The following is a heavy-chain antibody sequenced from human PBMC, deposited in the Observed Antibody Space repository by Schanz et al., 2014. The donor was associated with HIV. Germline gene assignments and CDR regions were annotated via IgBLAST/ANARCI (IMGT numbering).Heavy chain of an antibody. Sequence: EVRLLESGGDLVQPGGSLRLSCAASGFPFGSYAMSWVRQAPGKALEWVSAMSGSGGSTYYADSVKGRFTISRDNSKNTLYLQMNSLRAEDTAIYYCARGYPFDYWGQGTLVTVSS. D-gene: IGHD3-16*02. CDR1: GFPFGSYA. V-gene: IGHV3-23*01. CDR2: MSGSGGST. J-gene: IGHJ4*02. CDR3: ARGYPFDY.